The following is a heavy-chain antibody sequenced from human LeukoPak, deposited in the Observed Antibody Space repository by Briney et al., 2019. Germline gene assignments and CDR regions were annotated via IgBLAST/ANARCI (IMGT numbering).Heavy chain of an antibody. Sequence: SETLSLTCAVYVGSFSGYYWSWIRQPPGKGLEWSWEINHSGSTNYNPSLKSRVTISVDTSKNQFSLKLSSVTAADTAVYYCARDPGYCSGGSCYSDYWGQGTLVTVSS. D-gene: IGHD2-15*01. CDR3: ARDPGYCSGGSCYSDY. V-gene: IGHV4-34*01. J-gene: IGHJ4*02. CDR1: VGSFSGYY. CDR2: INHSGST.